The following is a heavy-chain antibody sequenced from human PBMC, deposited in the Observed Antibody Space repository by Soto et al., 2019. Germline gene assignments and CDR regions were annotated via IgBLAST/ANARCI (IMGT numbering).Heavy chain of an antibody. CDR3: ARELKPYDILTGSYYFDY. CDR1: GYNFTVSA. D-gene: IGHD3-9*01. V-gene: IGHV1-3*04. CDR2: INTGDGDT. J-gene: IGHJ4*02. Sequence: QVQLVQSGAEVKKPGASVKVSCKASGYNFTVSAMHWVRQAPGQGLEWMGWINTGDGDTTYTQKFQGRVTITRDTSSNTAYMEVSSLRSEDTAVYYCARELKPYDILTGSYYFDYWGQGTLFTVSS.